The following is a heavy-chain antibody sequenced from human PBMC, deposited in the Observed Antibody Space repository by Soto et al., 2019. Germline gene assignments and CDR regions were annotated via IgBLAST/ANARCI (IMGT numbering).Heavy chain of an antibody. D-gene: IGHD4-17*01. Sequence: SETLSLTCTVSGGSISSGAYYWSWIRQHPGKGLEWIGYIYYSGSTYYNPSLKSRVTISVDTSKNQFSLKLSSVAAADTAVYYCARESSGGDYVYGYYYYYGMDVWGQGTTVTVSS. CDR2: IYYSGST. CDR1: GGSISSGAYY. J-gene: IGHJ6*02. V-gene: IGHV4-31*03. CDR3: ARESSGGDYVYGYYYYYGMDV.